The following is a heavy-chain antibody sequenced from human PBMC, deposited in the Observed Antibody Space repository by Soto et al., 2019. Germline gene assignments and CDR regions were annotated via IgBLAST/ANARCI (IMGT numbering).Heavy chain of an antibody. D-gene: IGHD3-3*01. CDR2: VFDSGKT. CDR3: ARGSGYYRNFDS. V-gene: IGHV4-31*02. Sequence: QVQLQESGPGLVKPSQTLSLTCSVSGGSITSGGYSWTWIRHQPGKALQWIGYVFDSGKTHYNPYLKGRRTISVDTAKNLFSLELSSVTAADTAVYFCARGSGYYRNFDSWGQGTLVSVSS. CDR1: GGSITSGGYS. J-gene: IGHJ4*02.